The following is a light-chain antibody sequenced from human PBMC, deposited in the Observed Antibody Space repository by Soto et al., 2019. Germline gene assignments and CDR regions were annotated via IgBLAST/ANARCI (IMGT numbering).Light chain of an antibody. CDR2: LNN. J-gene: IGLJ1*01. CDR3: GTWNSALTIEV. Sequence: QSVLTQPPSVSAAPGQKVTISCSGSSSDIGNNYVSWYQQVPGTAPRLLIYLNNERPSGIPDRFSGSKSGTSATLAITGLQTGDEADYYCGTWNSALTIEVFGTGTKVTVL. V-gene: IGLV1-51*01. CDR1: SSDIGNNY.